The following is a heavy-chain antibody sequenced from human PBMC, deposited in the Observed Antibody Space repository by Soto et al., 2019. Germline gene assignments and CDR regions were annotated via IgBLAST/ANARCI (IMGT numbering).Heavy chain of an antibody. Sequence: GASVKVSFKASGGTFSSYTISWVRQAPGQGLECMGRIIPILGIANYAQKFQGRVTITADKSTSTAYMELSSLRSEDTAVYYCASENTQTDDAFDIWGQGTMVTVSS. CDR3: ASENTQTDDAFDI. CDR1: GGTFSSYT. V-gene: IGHV1-69*02. J-gene: IGHJ3*02. CDR2: IIPILGIA.